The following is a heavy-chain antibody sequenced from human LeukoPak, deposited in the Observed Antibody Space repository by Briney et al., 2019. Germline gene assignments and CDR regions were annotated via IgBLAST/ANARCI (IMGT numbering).Heavy chain of an antibody. Sequence: SETLSLTCAVYGGSFSGYYWSLIRQPPGKGLEWIGEINHSGSTNYNPSLKSRVTISVDTSKNQFSLKLSSVTAADTAVYYCAREGPRRIVGATVVWFDPWGQGTLVTVSS. D-gene: IGHD1-26*01. J-gene: IGHJ5*02. CDR1: GGSFSGYY. CDR2: INHSGST. CDR3: AREGPRRIVGATVVWFDP. V-gene: IGHV4-34*01.